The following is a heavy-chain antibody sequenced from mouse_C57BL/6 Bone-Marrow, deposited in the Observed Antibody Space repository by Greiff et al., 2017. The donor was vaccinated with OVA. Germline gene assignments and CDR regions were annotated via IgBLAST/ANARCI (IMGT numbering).Heavy chain of an antibody. CDR2: INPSTGGT. CDR3: ARSALYSNSWYFDV. Sequence: EVQGVESGPELVKPGASVKISCKASGYSFTGYYMNWVKQSPEKSLEWIGEINPSTGGTTYNQKFKAKATLTVDKSSSTAYMQLKSLTSEDSAVYYCARSALYSNSWYFDVWGTGTTVTVSS. D-gene: IGHD2-5*01. V-gene: IGHV1-42*01. CDR1: GYSFTGYY. J-gene: IGHJ1*03.